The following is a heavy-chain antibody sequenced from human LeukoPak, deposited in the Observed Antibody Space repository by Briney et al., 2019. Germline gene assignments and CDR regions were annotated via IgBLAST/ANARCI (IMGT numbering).Heavy chain of an antibody. CDR2: ISAYNGNT. CDR3: ARAVYDILTGYSSFFDY. V-gene: IGHV1-18*01. D-gene: IGHD3-9*01. Sequence: ASVKLSCKASGYTFTSYGISWVRQAPGQGREWMGWISAYNGNTNYAQKLQGRVTMTTHTSKSTAYMELRSLRSDDTAVYHCARAVYDILTGYSSFFDYWGQGTLVTVSS. CDR1: GYTFTSYG. J-gene: IGHJ4*02.